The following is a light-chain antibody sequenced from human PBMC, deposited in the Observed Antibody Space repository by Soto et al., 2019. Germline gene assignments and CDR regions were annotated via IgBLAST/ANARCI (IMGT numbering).Light chain of an antibody. V-gene: IGKV4-1*01. CDR3: QQYYSTPRA. CDR2: WAS. Sequence: DIVMTQSPDSLAVSLGERASINCKSSQTVLYSPNNKNYLAWYQHKPGQPPKLLIYWASTRESGVPDRFSGSGSGTDFTLTIGSLQAEDVAVYYCQQYYSTPRAFGQGTKVEIK. J-gene: IGKJ1*01. CDR1: QTVLYSPNNKNY.